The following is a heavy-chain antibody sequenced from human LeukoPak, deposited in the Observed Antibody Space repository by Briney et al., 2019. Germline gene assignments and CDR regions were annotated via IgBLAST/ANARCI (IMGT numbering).Heavy chain of an antibody. D-gene: IGHD2/OR15-2a*01. J-gene: IGHJ6*02. CDR3: ARFNSMARRHYYGMDV. CDR2: INHSGST. V-gene: IGHV4-34*01. CDR1: GGSFSGYY. Sequence: PSETLSLTCAVYGGSFSGYYWSWIRQPPGKGLEWIGEINHSGSTNYNPSLKSRVTIPVDTSKNQFSLKLSSVTAADTAVYYCARFNSMARRHYYGMDVWGQGTTVTVSS.